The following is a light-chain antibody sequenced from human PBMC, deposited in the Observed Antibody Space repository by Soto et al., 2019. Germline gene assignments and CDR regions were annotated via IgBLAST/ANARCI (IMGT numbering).Light chain of an antibody. Sequence: AIQMTQSPSSLSASVGDRVTITCRASQGIRNNLGWYQQKPGKAPKLLIYAASNLQSGVPSRFSGSGSGTDFTLSISSLQHEDFATYYCLQDYNWTFGQGTKVEIK. CDR3: LQDYNWT. CDR2: AAS. J-gene: IGKJ1*01. V-gene: IGKV1-6*01. CDR1: QGIRNN.